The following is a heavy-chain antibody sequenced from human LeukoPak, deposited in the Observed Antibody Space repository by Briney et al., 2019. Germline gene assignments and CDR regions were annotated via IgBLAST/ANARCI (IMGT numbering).Heavy chain of an antibody. J-gene: IGHJ4*02. V-gene: IGHV3-74*01. Sequence: GGALRVSSAARGVTPTVYWVHSGPHAPEEGGWWGGYINSDMDVLSYADSVKGPFTISRDNAKNTVHLLINSLRVEDTAVYYCARPGPYSSGWYPDFDYWGQGTLVTVSS. D-gene: IGHD6-19*01. CDR3: ARPGPYSSGWYPDFDY. CDR1: GVTPTVYW. CDR2: INSDMDVL.